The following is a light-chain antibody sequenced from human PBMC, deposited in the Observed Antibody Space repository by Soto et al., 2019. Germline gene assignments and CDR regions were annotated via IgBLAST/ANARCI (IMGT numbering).Light chain of an antibody. CDR2: AAS. J-gene: IGKJ5*01. V-gene: IGKV1-9*01. CDR1: QGISSY. Sequence: QLTQSPSFLSASVGDRVTITCRASQGISSYLAWYQQKPGKAPKLLIYAASTLQSGVPSRFSGSGSGTEFTLTISSLQPEDFATYYCQQLNSYPQVTFGQGTRLEIK. CDR3: QQLNSYPQVT.